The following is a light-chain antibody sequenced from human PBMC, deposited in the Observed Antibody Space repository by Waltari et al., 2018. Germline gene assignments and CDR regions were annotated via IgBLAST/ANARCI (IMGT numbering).Light chain of an antibody. V-gene: IGKV4-1*01. J-gene: IGKJ4*01. Sequence: DIVMTQSPESLAVSLGERATLNCKSSESVLYSSNNKNHLAWYQQKPGQPPKLLLYWASTRESGVPDRFSGSGSETDFTLTVTSLQAEDAAVYYCQQYYSTPLTFGGGTRVEI. CDR2: WAS. CDR1: ESVLYSSNNKNH. CDR3: QQYYSTPLT.